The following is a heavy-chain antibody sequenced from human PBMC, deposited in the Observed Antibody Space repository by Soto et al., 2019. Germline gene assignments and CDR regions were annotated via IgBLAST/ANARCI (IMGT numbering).Heavy chain of an antibody. CDR1: GGTLSDHG. V-gene: IGHV1-69*06. D-gene: IGHD3-10*01. CDR3: ARGVYGSGNYYTGPSAFDI. CDR2: TIPVFNTA. J-gene: IGHJ3*02. Sequence: QVQREQSGAEVKKPGSSVKVSCKASGGTLSDHGVAWLRQAPGQGLEWMGGTIPVFNTAKYAQKFQGRVTVTADKFTNIAYMELSSLRYDDTAFYFCARGVYGSGNYYTGPSAFDICGQGTMVIVSS.